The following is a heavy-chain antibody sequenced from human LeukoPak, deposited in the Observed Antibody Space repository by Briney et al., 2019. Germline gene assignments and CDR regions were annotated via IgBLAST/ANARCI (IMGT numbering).Heavy chain of an antibody. CDR2: IFVGSGNT. CDR3: AADSAVAGTGIGNFGY. CDR1: GFTFTISA. J-gene: IGHJ4*02. D-gene: IGHD6-19*01. Sequence: SVKVSCTASGFTFTISAVQWVRHARGQRLEWIGWIFVGSGNTNYAQKFQERVTITRDMSTSTAYMELSSLRSEDTAVYYCAADSAVAGTGIGNFGYWGQGTLVTVSS. V-gene: IGHV1-58*01.